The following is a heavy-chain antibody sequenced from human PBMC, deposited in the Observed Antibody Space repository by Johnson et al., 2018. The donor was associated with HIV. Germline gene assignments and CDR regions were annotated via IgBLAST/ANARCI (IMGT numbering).Heavy chain of an antibody. CDR1: GFTFDDSG. CDR2: INWNGGST. D-gene: IGHD2-15*01. V-gene: IGHV3-20*04. Sequence: VQLVESGGGLVKPGGSLRLSCAASGFTFDDSGMSWVRQAPGKGLEWVSGINWNGGSTGYADSVKGRFTISRDNGNNSLYLQMNSLRAEDAAVYYCTGRDLLRAFDIWGQGTMVTVSS. J-gene: IGHJ3*02. CDR3: TGRDLLRAFDI.